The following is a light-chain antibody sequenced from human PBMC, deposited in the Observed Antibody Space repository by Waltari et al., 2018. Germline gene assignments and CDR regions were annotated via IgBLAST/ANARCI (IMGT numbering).Light chain of an antibody. CDR3: CSYARSKVGL. Sequence: QSALTQPASISGSPGQSITLSCPGTISDVGSFNLVSWYQHHPGKAPKLMIFEVSQRPSGISDRFSGSKSGNTASLTISGLQAEDEANYYCCSYARSKVGLCGGGTK. CDR2: EVS. V-gene: IGLV2-23*02. CDR1: ISDVGSFNL. J-gene: IGLJ3*02.